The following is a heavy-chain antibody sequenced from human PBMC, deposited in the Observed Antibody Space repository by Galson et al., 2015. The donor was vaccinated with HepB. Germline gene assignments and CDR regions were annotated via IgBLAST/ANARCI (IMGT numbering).Heavy chain of an antibody. D-gene: IGHD1-1*01. CDR3: TGDRFETNPMDVVPGTIVK. CDR2: IRYDGRNK. CDR1: GFTFSRYG. J-gene: IGHJ4*02. Sequence: LRLSCAASGFTFSRYGMQWVRQAPGKGLEWVADIRYDGRNKYYADSGRGRFTISRDNSKKTLYLQMDSLRDEDTAVYYCTGDRFETNPMDVVPGTIVKWGQGTLVTVSS. V-gene: IGHV3-33*01.